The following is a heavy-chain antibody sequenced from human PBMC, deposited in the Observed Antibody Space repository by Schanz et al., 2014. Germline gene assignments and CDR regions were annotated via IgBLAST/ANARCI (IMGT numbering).Heavy chain of an antibody. D-gene: IGHD4-17*01. Sequence: QVQLVESGGDVVQPGRSLRLSCAASGFTFSSYGMHWVRQAPGKGLEWLSYISRDGTTSYYADSVKGRFTISRDNSENTLYLQMNSLRAEDTAVYYCAKSRGDSWPYGMDVWGQGTTVTVSS. CDR2: ISRDGTTS. J-gene: IGHJ6*02. CDR1: GFTFSSYG. V-gene: IGHV3-33*03. CDR3: AKSRGDSWPYGMDV.